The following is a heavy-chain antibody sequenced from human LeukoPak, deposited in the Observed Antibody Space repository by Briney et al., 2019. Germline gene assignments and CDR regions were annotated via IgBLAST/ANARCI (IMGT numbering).Heavy chain of an antibody. CDR1: GGSFSGYY. D-gene: IGHD2-15*01. CDR2: INHSGST. Sequence: PSETLSLTCAVYGGSFSGYYWSWIRQPPGKGLEWIGEINHSGSTNYNPSLKSRVTISVDTSKNQFSLKLSSVTAADTAVYYCARLNLVGGFGYYFDYWGQGTLVTVSS. J-gene: IGHJ4*02. V-gene: IGHV4-34*01. CDR3: ARLNLVGGFGYYFDY.